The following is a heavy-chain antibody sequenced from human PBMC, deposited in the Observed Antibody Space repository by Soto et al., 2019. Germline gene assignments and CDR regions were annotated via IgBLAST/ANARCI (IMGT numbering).Heavy chain of an antibody. CDR1: GYTFTSYD. CDR2: MNPSSGNT. D-gene: IGHD7-27*01. J-gene: IGHJ4*02. CDR3: ARSPRHWVFDY. Sequence: ASVKVSCKASGYTFTSYDINWVRQATGQGLEWMGWMNPSSGNTGYAQKFQGRVTMTRDTSITTAYMELSSLRSEDTAVYYCARSPRHWVFDYWGLGTLVIVSS. V-gene: IGHV1-8*01.